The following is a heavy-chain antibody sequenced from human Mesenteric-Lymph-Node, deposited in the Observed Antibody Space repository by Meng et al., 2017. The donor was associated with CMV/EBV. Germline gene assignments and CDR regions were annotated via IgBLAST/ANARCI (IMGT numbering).Heavy chain of an antibody. CDR1: GSSFSNYA. J-gene: IGHJ6*02. CDR2: ISFSGGST. Sequence: GESLKISCAASGSSFSNYAMSWVRQAPGKGLEWFSGISFSGGSTYYADSVKGRITIPRDNSKSTLYLQMNSLRAEDTAVYYCAKLQYCSSNSCYRFNGMDVWGQGTTVTVSS. V-gene: IGHV3-23*01. D-gene: IGHD2-2*01. CDR3: AKLQYCSSNSCYRFNGMDV.